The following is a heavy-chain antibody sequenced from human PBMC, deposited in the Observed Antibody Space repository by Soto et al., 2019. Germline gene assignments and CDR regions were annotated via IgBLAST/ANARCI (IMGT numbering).Heavy chain of an antibody. CDR3: AGPSSGWSAHTGPGYFDL. D-gene: IGHD6-19*01. CDR1: GFTVSSNY. V-gene: IGHV3-53*02. CDR2: IFSGGST. Sequence: EVQLVETGGGLIQPGGSLRLSCAASGFTVSSNYMSWVRQAPGKGLEWVSVIFSGGSTYYADSVKGRFTISRDNSKNTLYLQMNSLRAEDTAVYYCAGPSSGWSAHTGPGYFDLWRRGTLVTVSS. J-gene: IGHJ2*01.